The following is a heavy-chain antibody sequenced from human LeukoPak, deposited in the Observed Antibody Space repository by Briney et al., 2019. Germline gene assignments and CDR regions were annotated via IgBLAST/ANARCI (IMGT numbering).Heavy chain of an antibody. Sequence: ASAKVSCKASGNSISNYAVSWVRQAPGQGFEWMGGIIPIFGTADYAQKFQGRVTITADQSTSTTYMALSSLKSEDTATYYCTTRACHAGGCSSSFYYYYGLHFWGQGTTVSVSS. CDR2: IIPIFGTA. CDR1: GNSISNYA. J-gene: IGHJ6*02. D-gene: IGHD3-16*01. V-gene: IGHV1-69*13. CDR3: TTRACHAGGCSSSFYYYYGLHF.